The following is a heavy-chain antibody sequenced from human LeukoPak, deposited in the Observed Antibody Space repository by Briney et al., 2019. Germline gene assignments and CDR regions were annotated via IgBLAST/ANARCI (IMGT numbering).Heavy chain of an antibody. CDR3: AKDLITIFAVFDY. Sequence: GSLSLSCVASGFTFSSYAMSWVRQAPGRGLEWVSTISGSGGSTYYADSVKGRFTFSRDNSKNTVYLQMNSLGAEDTAVYYCAKDLITIFAVFDYWGQGTLVTVSS. D-gene: IGHD3-3*01. V-gene: IGHV3-23*01. CDR2: ISGSGGST. CDR1: GFTFSSYA. J-gene: IGHJ4*02.